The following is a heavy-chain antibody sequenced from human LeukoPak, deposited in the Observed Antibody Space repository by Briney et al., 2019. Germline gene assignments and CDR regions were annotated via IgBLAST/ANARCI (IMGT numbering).Heavy chain of an antibody. CDR1: GYTFTSYY. D-gene: IGHD6-19*01. CDR2: INPSGGST. J-gene: IGHJ4*02. CDR3: ARDSPLRGCVDY. Sequence: ASVKVSCKASGYTFTSYYMHWVRQAPGQGLEWMGIINPSGGSTSYAQKSQGRVTMTRDTSTSTVYMELSSLRSEDTAVYYCARDSPLRGCVDYWGQGTLVTVSS. V-gene: IGHV1-46*01.